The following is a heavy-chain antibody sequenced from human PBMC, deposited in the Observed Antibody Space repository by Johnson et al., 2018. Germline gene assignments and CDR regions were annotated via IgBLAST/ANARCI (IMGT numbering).Heavy chain of an antibody. CDR2: ISWTSGSI. CDR1: GFTFSNSA. J-gene: IGHJ6*02. CDR3: AKADYGDYIDGMDV. V-gene: IGHV3-23*04. Sequence: VQLVESGGGLVQPGGSLRLSCAASGFTFSNSAMSWVRQVPGKGLEWVSGISWTSGSIGYADSGKGRFTISRDKAKNSLYLQMNSLRAEDTAGYSCAKADYGDYIDGMDVWGQGTTVTVSS. D-gene: IGHD4-17*01.